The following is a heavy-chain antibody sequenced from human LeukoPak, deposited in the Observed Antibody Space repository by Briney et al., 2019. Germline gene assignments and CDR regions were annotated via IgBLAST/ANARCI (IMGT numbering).Heavy chain of an antibody. CDR2: IGGCGDRT. V-gene: IGHV3-23*01. CDR3: AKGASSAWYLHY. J-gene: IGHJ4*02. Sequence: GGSLRLSCAASSFSFNYYAVSWVRQAPGKGLEWVSGIGGCGDRTYYADSVKGRFTISIDNSKNTLYLQMNNLRGDDTAIYYGAKGASSAWYLHYGGQGTLVTVS. D-gene: IGHD6-19*01. CDR1: SFSFNYYA.